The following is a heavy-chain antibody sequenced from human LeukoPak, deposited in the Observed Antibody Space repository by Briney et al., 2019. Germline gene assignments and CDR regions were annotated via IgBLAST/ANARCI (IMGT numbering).Heavy chain of an antibody. D-gene: IGHD2-15*01. J-gene: IGHJ4*02. CDR3: ARGLESCSSGSCFKD. Sequence: GGSLRLSCTASGFIVSSNYMSWVRQAPGKGLEWVSLIYSSGSTYYTASVKGRFTISRDHSKNTLYLQMNSLRAEDAALYYCARGLESCSSGSCFKDWGQGTLVTVSS. V-gene: IGHV3-53*01. CDR1: GFIVSSNY. CDR2: IYSSGST.